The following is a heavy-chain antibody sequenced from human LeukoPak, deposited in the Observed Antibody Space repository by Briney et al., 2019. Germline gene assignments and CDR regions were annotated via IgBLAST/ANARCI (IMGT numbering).Heavy chain of an antibody. CDR2: IRQDGGAK. CDR3: ATSSDAPANI. V-gene: IGHV3-7*01. Sequence: GGSLRLSCAVSGFTFSTYWMSWVRQAPGKGLGWVANIRQDGGAKYYVDSVRGRFTISRDNAKNSLYLQMNSLRAEDTGVYYCATSSDAPANIWGQGTLVTVSS. CDR1: GFTFSTYW. J-gene: IGHJ4*02. D-gene: IGHD2-2*01.